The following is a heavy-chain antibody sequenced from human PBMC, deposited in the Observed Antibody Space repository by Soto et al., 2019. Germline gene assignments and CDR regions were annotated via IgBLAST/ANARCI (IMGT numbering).Heavy chain of an antibody. CDR2: ISAYNTNT. Sequence: QVQLVQSGAEVKKPGASVKVSCKTSGYTFTSYHISWVRQAPGQGLEWMGWISAYNTNTNYAQKFQGRVTMTTDTLTSTAYMELRSLRSDATAVYYCARDTPPTDYGGQGTLVTVSS. CDR1: GYTFTSYH. CDR3: ARDTPPTDY. J-gene: IGHJ4*02. V-gene: IGHV1-18*01.